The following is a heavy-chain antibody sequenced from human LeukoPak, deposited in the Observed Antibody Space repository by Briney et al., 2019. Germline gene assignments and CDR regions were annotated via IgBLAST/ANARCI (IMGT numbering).Heavy chain of an antibody. CDR2: ITHSGTI. CDR3: ARGPRFRDY. D-gene: IGHD3-10*01. V-gene: IGHV4-34*01. CDR1: GGSFSGYS. J-gene: IGHJ4*02. Sequence: PSETLSLTCAVYGGSFSGYSWTWIRQPPGKGLEWIGEITHSGTINYNPSLKNRLTISVDTSKNHFSLTVPSVTAADTAVYYCARGPRFRDYWGQGTLVTVSS.